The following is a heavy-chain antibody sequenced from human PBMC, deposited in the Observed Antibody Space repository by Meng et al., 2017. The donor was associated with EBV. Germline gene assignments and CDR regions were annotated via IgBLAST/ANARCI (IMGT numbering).Heavy chain of an antibody. Sequence: QVQLGNSGAEVNNPGASVKVSCKAFGYTFPSYYMHWVRQAPGQGLEWMGIINPSGGSTSYAQKFQGRVTMTRDTSTSTVYMELSSLRSEDTAVYYCARNGIAAWGWFDPWGQGTLVTVSS. CDR2: INPSGGST. CDR1: GYTFPSYY. J-gene: IGHJ5*02. CDR3: ARNGIAAWGWFDP. D-gene: IGHD6-13*01. V-gene: IGHV1-46*01.